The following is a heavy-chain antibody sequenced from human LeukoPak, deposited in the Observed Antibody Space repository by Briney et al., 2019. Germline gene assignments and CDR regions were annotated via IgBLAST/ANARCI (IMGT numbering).Heavy chain of an antibody. V-gene: IGHV3-20*04. D-gene: IGHD3-10*01. Sequence: GGSLRLSCAASGFTFDDYGMSWVRQAPGKGQEWVSGINWNGGSTGYADSVKGRFTISRDNAKNSLYLQMNSLRAEDTALYYCAREAPAYGSGSYYSYYYYMAVWGKGTTVTVSS. J-gene: IGHJ6*03. CDR3: AREAPAYGSGSYYSYYYYMAV. CDR2: INWNGGST. CDR1: GFTFDDYG.